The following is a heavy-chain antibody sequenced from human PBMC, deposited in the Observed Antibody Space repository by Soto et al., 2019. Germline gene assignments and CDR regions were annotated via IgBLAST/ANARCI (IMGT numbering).Heavy chain of an antibody. CDR3: ARGPDIVVVPAVPEREYYYYYMDV. Sequence: GGSLRLSCAASGFTFSSYGMHWVRQAPGKGLEWVAVIWYDGSNKYYADSVKGRFTISRDNSKNTLYLQMNSLRAEDTAVYYCARGPDIVVVPAVPEREYYYYYMDVWGKGTTVTVSS. J-gene: IGHJ6*03. D-gene: IGHD2-2*01. CDR2: IWYDGSNK. CDR1: GFTFSSYG. V-gene: IGHV3-33*01.